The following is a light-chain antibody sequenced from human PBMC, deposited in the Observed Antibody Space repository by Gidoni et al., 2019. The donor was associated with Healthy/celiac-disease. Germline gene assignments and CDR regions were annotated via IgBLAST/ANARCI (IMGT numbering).Light chain of an antibody. CDR2: KAS. CDR1: QSISSW. Sequence: DIQMTQSPPTLSAFVGDRVTITCRASQSISSWLAWYQQKPGKAPKLLISKASTLESGVPSRFSGSGAGTEFALTISSLQPDDFATYYCKQYSSYSSTFGQXTKVEI. J-gene: IGKJ1*01. V-gene: IGKV1-5*03. CDR3: KQYSSYSST.